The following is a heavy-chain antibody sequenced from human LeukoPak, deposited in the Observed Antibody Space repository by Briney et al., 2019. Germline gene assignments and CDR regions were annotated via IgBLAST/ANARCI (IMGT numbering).Heavy chain of an antibody. CDR2: ISGSSSYI. V-gene: IGHV3-21*01. CDR3: ARGSYGSGDDAFDI. Sequence: GGSLRLSCAASGFTFSTYNMNWVRQAPGKGLEWVSSISGSSSYIYYADSVKGRFSISRDNAKNSLYLQMNSLRAEDTAVYYCARGSYGSGDDAFDIWGQGTMVTVSS. J-gene: IGHJ3*02. D-gene: IGHD3-10*01. CDR1: GFTFSTYN.